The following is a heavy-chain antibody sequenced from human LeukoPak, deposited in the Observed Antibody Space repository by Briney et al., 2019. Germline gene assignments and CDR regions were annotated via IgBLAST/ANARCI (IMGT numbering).Heavy chain of an antibody. CDR3: ARDRRYCSGSSCYSGVDY. V-gene: IGHV3-38-3*01. CDR2: ISGGST. CDR1: GFTVSSNE. J-gene: IGHJ4*02. D-gene: IGHD2-15*01. Sequence: GGSLRLSCAASGFTVSSNEMSWVRQSPGKGLEWVSSISGGSTYYGDSVKGRFTISRDNSKNTLYLQMNSLRAEDTAVYYCARDRRYCSGSSCYSGVDYWGQGTLVTVSS.